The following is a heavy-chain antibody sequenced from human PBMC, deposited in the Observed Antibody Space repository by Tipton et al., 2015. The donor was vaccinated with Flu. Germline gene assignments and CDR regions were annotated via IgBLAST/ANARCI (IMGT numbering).Heavy chain of an antibody. CDR3: ARSKTATPSDGMDV. CDR1: GFTFSSYG. Sequence: SLRLSCAASGFTFSSYGMHWVRQAPGKGLEWVAVIWYDGSNKYYADSVKGRFTISRDNSKNTLYLQMNSLRAEDTAVYYCARSKTATPSDGMDVWGQGTTVTVSS. D-gene: IGHD5-18*01. V-gene: IGHV3-33*01. CDR2: IWYDGSNK. J-gene: IGHJ6*02.